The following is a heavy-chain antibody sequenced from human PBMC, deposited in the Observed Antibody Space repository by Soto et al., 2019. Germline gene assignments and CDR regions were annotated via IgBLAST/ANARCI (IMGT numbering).Heavy chain of an antibody. J-gene: IGHJ1*01. V-gene: IGHV3-74*01. CDR1: GFTFSSYW. CDR2: ISSDGSDT. CDR3: ARDFTDRG. Sequence: EVQVVESGGGLVQPGGSLRLSCVASGFTFSSYWMHWVRQVPGKGLAWISGISSDGSDTRYADSVKGRFTISRDNAKNTLYLQMNTLRSEDTAVFYCARDFTDRGWGQGTLVTVSS. D-gene: IGHD3-16*01.